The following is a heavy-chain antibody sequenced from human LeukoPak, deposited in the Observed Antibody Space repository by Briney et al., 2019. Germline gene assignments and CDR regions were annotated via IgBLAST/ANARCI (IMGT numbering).Heavy chain of an antibody. J-gene: IGHJ4*02. CDR1: GYSFTTFG. D-gene: IGHD3/OR15-3a*01. CDR2: ISAYNGNT. V-gene: IGHV1-18*01. CDR3: ARNDFLFDY. Sequence: GASVKVSCKASGYSFTTFGITWVRQAPGQGLEWMGWISAYNGNTNYAQKLQGRVTMTTDTSTSTAYMELRSLRSDDTAVYYCARNDFLFDYWGQGTLVTVSS.